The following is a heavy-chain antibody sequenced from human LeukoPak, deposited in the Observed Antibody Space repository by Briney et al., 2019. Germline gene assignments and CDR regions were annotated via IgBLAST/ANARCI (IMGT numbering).Heavy chain of an antibody. CDR3: ARVSMWAVGVDY. CDR1: GFTFSSYS. V-gene: IGHV3-21*01. Sequence: GGSLRLSCAASGFTFSSYSMNWVRQAPGKGLEWVSSISSSSSYIYYADSVKGRFTISRDNAKNSLYLQMNSLRAEDTAVYYCARVSMWAVGVDYWGQGTLVTVSS. D-gene: IGHD6-19*01. J-gene: IGHJ4*02. CDR2: ISSSSSYI.